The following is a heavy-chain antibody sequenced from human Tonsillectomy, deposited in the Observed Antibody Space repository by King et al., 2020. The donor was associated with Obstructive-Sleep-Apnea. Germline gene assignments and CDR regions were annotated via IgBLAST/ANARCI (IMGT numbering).Heavy chain of an antibody. J-gene: IGHJ4*02. CDR2: IYYSWRT. CDR3: ARGLGD. CDR1: GDSISTSTYS. Sequence: QLQESGPGLVKPSETLSLTCTVSGDSISTSTYSWDWIRQPPGKGLEWVGTIYYSWRTYYNPSLRGRVTISVDTSKNHFSLNLSSLTAADTAVYFCARGLGDWGQGVLVTVSS. D-gene: IGHD5/OR15-5a*01. V-gene: IGHV4-39*07.